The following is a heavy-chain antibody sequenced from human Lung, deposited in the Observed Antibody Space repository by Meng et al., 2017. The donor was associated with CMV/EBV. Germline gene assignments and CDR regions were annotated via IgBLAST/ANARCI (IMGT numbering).Heavy chain of an antibody. CDR1: GFSFGTYG. CDR2: IRYDGSNT. CDR3: SKGHSSYYSWVGCNH. V-gene: IGHV3-30*02. J-gene: IGHJ5*02. Sequence: GGTXRLXCAASGFSFGTYGMHWVRQAPGKGLEWVCFIRYDGSNTYYADPAKGRFSISKDNTENMLYLLIESLIPEDTALYYCSKGHSSYYSWVGCNHWGQGXLITVSS. D-gene: IGHD3-10*01.